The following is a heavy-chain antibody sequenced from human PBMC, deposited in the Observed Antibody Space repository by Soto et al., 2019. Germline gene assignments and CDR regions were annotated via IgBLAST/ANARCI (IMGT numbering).Heavy chain of an antibody. D-gene: IGHD2-21*02. J-gene: IGHJ4*02. Sequence: PSETLSLTFTVTGDSISSRSYYWGWIRQPPGKGLEWIGSIYYSVSTYNNPSLRSRVSMSIDTSKDQFSLKLKSVTAADTALYFCARQRTSVVTQAYFYVWAPGSLVTVSS. CDR1: GDSISSRSYY. CDR2: IYYSVST. V-gene: IGHV4-39*01. CDR3: ARQRTSVVTQAYFYV.